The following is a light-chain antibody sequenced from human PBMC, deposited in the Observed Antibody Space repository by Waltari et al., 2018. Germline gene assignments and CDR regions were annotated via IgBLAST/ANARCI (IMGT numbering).Light chain of an antibody. CDR1: QGISSW. J-gene: IGKJ3*01. CDR3: QQYNSAPFT. V-gene: IGKV1-12*01. CDR2: KAS. Sequence: DIQMTQSPSSLSASVGDRVPITCRASQGISSWLAWYLQKPGKAPKLLIYKASSLQSGVPSRFSGSGSGTDFTLTISSLQPEDFATYYCQQYNSAPFTFGPGTKLDIK.